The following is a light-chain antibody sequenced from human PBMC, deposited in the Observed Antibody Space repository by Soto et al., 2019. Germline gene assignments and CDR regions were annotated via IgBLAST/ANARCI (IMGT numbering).Light chain of an antibody. J-gene: IGLJ1*01. CDR1: SSDVGAYKY. CDR3: SSYEGTNNLYV. V-gene: IGLV2-8*01. CDR2: EVT. Sequence: QSVLTQPPSASGSPGQSVTISCTGTSSDVGAYKYVSWYQQHPGKAPKVVIYEVTKRPSGVPDRFSGSKSGNTASLTISGLQAEDEADYYCSSYEGTNNLYVFGSGTKLTVL.